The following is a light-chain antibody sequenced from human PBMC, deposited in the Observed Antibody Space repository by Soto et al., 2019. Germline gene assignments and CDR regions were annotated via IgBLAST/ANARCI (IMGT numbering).Light chain of an antibody. Sequence: ALTQPASVSGSPGQSITISCTGTSRDGGGYNYVSWYQQHPGKAPKLMIYDVSNRPSGVSNRFSGSKSGNTASLTISGLQAEDEADYYCSSYTSSSTLDVFGTGTKVTV. CDR2: DVS. V-gene: IGLV2-14*01. J-gene: IGLJ1*01. CDR3: SSYTSSSTLDV. CDR1: SRDGGGYNY.